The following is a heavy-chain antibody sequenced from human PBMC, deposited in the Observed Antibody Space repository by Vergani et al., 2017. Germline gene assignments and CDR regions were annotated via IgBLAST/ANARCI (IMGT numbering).Heavy chain of an antibody. D-gene: IGHD5-18*01. J-gene: IGHJ4*02. CDR1: GFTFSNAW. CDR2: ISGSGGSP. Sequence: EVQLVESGGGLVQPGGSLRLSCAASGFTFSNAWMSWVRRAPGKGLEWVSAISGSGGSPYYADSVKGRFTISRDNSKNTLYLQMNSLRAEDTAVYYCAKGQRGYSYGRLDYWGQGTLVTVSS. V-gene: IGHV3-23*04. CDR3: AKGQRGYSYGRLDY.